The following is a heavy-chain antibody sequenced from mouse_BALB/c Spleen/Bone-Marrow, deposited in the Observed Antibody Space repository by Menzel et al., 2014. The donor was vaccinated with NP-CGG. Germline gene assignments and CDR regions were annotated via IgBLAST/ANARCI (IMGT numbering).Heavy chain of an antibody. J-gene: IGHJ1*01. V-gene: IGHV4-1*02. Sequence: EVMLVESGGGLVQPGGSLKLSCAASGFDFSRYWMSWVRQAPGKGLEWIGEINPESSTINYTPSLKDKFIISRDNAKNXLYLQMSKVRSEDTALYYCARLYYYGNLFVWGAGTTVTVSS. CDR2: INPESSTI. CDR1: GFDFSRYW. CDR3: ARLYYYGNLFV. D-gene: IGHD1-1*01.